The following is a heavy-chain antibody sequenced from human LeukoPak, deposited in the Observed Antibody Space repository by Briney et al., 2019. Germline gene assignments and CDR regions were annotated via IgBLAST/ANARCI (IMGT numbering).Heavy chain of an antibody. J-gene: IGHJ4*02. Sequence: GGSLRLSCAASGFTFSSYWMHWVRQAPGKGLVWVSRINSDGSSTSYADSVKGRFTISRDNAKNSLYLQMNSLRAEDTALYYCARDSNPYYYVSGSDYWGQGTLVIVSS. D-gene: IGHD3-10*01. CDR1: GFTFSSYW. V-gene: IGHV3-74*01. CDR3: ARDSNPYYYVSGSDY. CDR2: INSDGSST.